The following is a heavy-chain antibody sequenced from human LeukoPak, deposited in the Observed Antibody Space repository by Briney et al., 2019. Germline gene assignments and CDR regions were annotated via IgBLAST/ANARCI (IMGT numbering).Heavy chain of an antibody. J-gene: IGHJ4*02. Sequence: SETLSLTCTVSGGSISNKYWSWIRQPPGKGLEWIGYIYYSGNTNYNPSLKSRVTILVDTSKNQVSLKLSSVTAADTAVFYCASLGIGYYYFDFWGQGILVTVSS. CDR3: ASLGIGYYYFDF. D-gene: IGHD3-22*01. CDR2: IYYSGNT. V-gene: IGHV4-59*12. CDR1: GGSISNKY.